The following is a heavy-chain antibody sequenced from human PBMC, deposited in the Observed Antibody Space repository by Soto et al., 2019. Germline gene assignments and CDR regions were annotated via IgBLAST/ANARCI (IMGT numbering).Heavy chain of an antibody. J-gene: IGHJ5*02. CDR3: AKDRDSSGWYLDWFDP. D-gene: IGHD6-19*01. V-gene: IGHV3-30*18. Sequence: QVQLVESGGGVVQPGRSLRLSCAASGFTFSSYGMHWVRQAPGKGLEWVAVISYDGSNKYYADSVKGRFTISRDNSKNSLYLQMNRLRAEDTAVYYCAKDRDSSGWYLDWFDPWGQGTLVTVSS. CDR1: GFTFSSYG. CDR2: ISYDGSNK.